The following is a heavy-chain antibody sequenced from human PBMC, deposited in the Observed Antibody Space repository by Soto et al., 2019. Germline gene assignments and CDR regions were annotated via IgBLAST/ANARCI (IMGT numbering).Heavy chain of an antibody. D-gene: IGHD6-25*01. CDR1: GGSISSGDYY. J-gene: IGHJ6*02. CDR2: IYYSGST. CDR3: ARVPNIATAYYYYGMDV. V-gene: IGHV4-30-4*01. Sequence: QVQLQESGPGLVKPSQTLSLTCTVSGGSISSGDYYWSWIRQPPGKGLEWIGYIYYSGSTYYNPSLKSRVTISVDTSKNQCSLKLSSVTAADTAVYYCARVPNIATAYYYYGMDVWGQGTTVTVSS.